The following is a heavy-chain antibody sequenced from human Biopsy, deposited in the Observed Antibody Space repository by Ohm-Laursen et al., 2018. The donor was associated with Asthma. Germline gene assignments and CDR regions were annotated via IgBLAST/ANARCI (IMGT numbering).Heavy chain of an antibody. V-gene: IGHV2-5*02. Sequence: TQTPTPTCSFSGLSLRTPGVGVGWIRQSPGKALEWLALIYWDDYNLFRPSLKRRLTITKDPSKNQVVLTMTKMHPVDSGTYYCALSQDSGFDDHSPSWFDPWGQGTLVTVSS. J-gene: IGHJ5*02. CDR3: ALSQDSGFDDHSPSWFDP. CDR1: GLSLRTPGVG. D-gene: IGHD3-9*01. CDR2: IYWDDYN.